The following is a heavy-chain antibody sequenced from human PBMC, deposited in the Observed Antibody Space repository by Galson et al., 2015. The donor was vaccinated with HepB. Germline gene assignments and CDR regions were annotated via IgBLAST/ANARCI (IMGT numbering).Heavy chain of an antibody. CDR2: VKTIAGGATT. Sequence: SLRLSCAASGFTFKDAHMNWVRQGPGKGMEWVARVKTIAGGATTDFAATVKGRFTMSRDDSKNTVYLQMGSLKTEDTAVYYCTTGSALNYWGQGTLVTVSS. J-gene: IGHJ4*02. CDR1: GFTFKDAH. D-gene: IGHD6-25*01. CDR3: TTGSALNY. V-gene: IGHV3-15*05.